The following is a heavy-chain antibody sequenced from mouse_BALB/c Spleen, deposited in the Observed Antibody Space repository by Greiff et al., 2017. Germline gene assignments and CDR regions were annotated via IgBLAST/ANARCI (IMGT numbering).Heavy chain of an antibody. CDR2: ISSGSSTI. CDR1: GFTFSSFG. CDR3: ARDDYDATSSFAY. J-gene: IGHJ3*01. Sequence: EVQVVESGGGLVQPGGSRKLSCAASGFTFSSFGMHWVRQAPEKGLEWVAYISSGSSTIYYADTVKGRFTISRDNPKNTLFLQMTSLRSEDTAMYYCARDDYDATSSFAYWGQGTLVTVSA. V-gene: IGHV5-17*02. D-gene: IGHD2-4*01.